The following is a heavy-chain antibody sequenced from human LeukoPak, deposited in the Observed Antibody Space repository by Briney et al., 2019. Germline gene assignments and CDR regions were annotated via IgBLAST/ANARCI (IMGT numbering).Heavy chain of an antibody. J-gene: IGHJ6*03. Sequence: GGSLRLSCEASGFRLIKYAMHWVRQAPGRGLEWVAVISFDGKKEFYADSVKGRFTISRDNSKNALSLQMNSLQTDDTAIYYCARASMATINYYYFYMDAWGKGTTVTVSS. CDR3: ARASMATINYYYFYMDA. D-gene: IGHD5-24*01. V-gene: IGHV3-30*04. CDR1: GFRLIKYA. CDR2: ISFDGKKE.